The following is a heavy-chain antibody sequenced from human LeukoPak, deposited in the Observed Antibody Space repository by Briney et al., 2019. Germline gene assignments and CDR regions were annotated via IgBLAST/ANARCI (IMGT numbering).Heavy chain of an antibody. Sequence: SETLSLTCTVSGGSVSSYYWSWIRQPPGKGLEWIGYIYYSGSTNYNPSLKSRVTISVDTSKNQFSLKLSSVTAADTAVYYCARYCYNWFDPWGQGTLVTVSS. CDR3: ARYCYNWFDP. CDR2: IYYSGST. D-gene: IGHD2-8*02. CDR1: GGSVSSYY. V-gene: IGHV4-59*02. J-gene: IGHJ5*02.